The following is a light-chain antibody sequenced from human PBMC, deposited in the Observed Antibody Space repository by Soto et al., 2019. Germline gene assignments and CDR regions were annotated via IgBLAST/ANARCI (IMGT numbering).Light chain of an antibody. CDR3: QQYETYLLYN. CDR2: DGY. Sequence: DIQMTQSPSTLSASVGDRVTITCRASQTSNSKLAWYQKKPGQAPKLLIFDGYNLESGAPSRFSGSGSGTEFTLSIGSLQPDECATYDVQQYETYLLYNFGQGTKLDIK. CDR1: QTSNSK. V-gene: IGKV1-5*01. J-gene: IGKJ2*01.